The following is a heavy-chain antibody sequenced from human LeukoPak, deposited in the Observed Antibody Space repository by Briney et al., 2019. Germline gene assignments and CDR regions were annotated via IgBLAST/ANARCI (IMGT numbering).Heavy chain of an antibody. CDR3: AIGATEDAFDI. CDR1: GYTFTSYG. CDR2: ISAYNGNT. Sequence: ASVKASCKASGYTFTSYGISWVRQAPGQGLEWMGWISAYNGNTNYAQKLQGRVTITRNTSISIAYMELSSLRSEDTAVYYCAIGATEDAFDIWGQGIMVTVSS. D-gene: IGHD4/OR15-4a*01. J-gene: IGHJ3*02. V-gene: IGHV1-18*01.